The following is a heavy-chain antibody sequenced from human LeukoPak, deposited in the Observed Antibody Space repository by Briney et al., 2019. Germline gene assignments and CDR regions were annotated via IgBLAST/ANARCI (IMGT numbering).Heavy chain of an antibody. Sequence: ASVKVSCKASGGTFSSYAISWVRQAPGQGLEWMRRIIPILGIANYAQKFQGRVTITADKSTSTAYMELSSLRSEDTAVYYCARWVAATPYYFDYWGQGTLVTVSS. CDR2: IIPILGIA. D-gene: IGHD2-15*01. V-gene: IGHV1-69*04. CDR3: ARWVAATPYYFDY. CDR1: GGTFSSYA. J-gene: IGHJ4*02.